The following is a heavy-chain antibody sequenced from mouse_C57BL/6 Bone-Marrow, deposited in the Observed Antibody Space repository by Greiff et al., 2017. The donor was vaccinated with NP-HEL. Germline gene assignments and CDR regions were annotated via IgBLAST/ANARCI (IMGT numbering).Heavy chain of an antibody. CDR2: IYPGSGST. J-gene: IGHJ1*03. CDR3: ARYYYGSFDV. D-gene: IGHD1-1*01. V-gene: IGHV1-55*01. Sequence: VKLMESGAELVKPGASVKMSCKASGYTFTSYWITWVKQRPGQGLEWIGDIYPGSGSTNYNEKFKSKATLTVDTSSSTAYMQLSSLTSEDSAVYYCARYYYGSFDVWGTGTTVTVSS. CDR1: GYTFTSYW.